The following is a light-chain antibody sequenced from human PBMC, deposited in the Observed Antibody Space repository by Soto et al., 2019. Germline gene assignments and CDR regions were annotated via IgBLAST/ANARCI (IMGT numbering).Light chain of an antibody. V-gene: IGKV1-5*03. CDR1: QSISSW. CDR2: KAS. CDR3: QQYDSHLPT. J-gene: IGKJ2*01. Sequence: DIQMTQSPSTLSASVGDRVTITCRASQSISSWLAWCQQKPGKVPKLLIYKASSLESGVPSRFSGSGSGTEFTLTISSLQPDDFATYYCQQYDSHLPTFGQGTKVEIK.